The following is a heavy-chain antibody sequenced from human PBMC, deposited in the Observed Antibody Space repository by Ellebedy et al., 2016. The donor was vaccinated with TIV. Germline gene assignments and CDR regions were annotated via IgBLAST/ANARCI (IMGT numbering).Heavy chain of an antibody. D-gene: IGHD1-14*01. CDR2: IKTDGSEK. CDR1: GFTLSDNW. J-gene: IGHJ4*02. CDR3: AKGPGGGHLEY. V-gene: IGHV3-7*03. Sequence: GGSLRLSCEASGFTLSDNWMTWVRQVPGKRLEWVASIKTDGSEKFYVGSVKGRFTISRDNAENSVFLQMSSLGADDTALYYCAKGPGGGHLEYWGQGTLVTVSS.